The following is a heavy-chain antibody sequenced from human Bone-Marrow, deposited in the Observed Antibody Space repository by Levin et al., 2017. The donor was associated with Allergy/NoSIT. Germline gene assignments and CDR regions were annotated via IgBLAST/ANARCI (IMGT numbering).Heavy chain of an antibody. CDR2: VYYSGST. J-gene: IGHJ4*02. Sequence: SETLSLTCTVSGASISSHYWGWMRQPPGKGLEWIGSVYYSGSTNFNPSLNSRVSTSVDTSKNQFSLKLSSVTAADTAFYYFAKHGPPLSGYGQSYHFDSWGQGALVTVSS. CDR1: GASISSHY. CDR3: AKHGPPLSGYGQSYHFDS. D-gene: IGHD5-12*01. V-gene: IGHV4-59*08.